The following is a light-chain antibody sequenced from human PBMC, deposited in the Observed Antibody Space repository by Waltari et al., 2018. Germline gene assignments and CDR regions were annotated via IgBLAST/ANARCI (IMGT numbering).Light chain of an antibody. Sequence: DIQLTPSPSFLSASVGDRVSITCRASEGISSYLAWYQQRPGKAPKLLIYAASTLHSGVPSRFSGSGSGTEFTLTISSLQPEDFATYYCQLLNPYPRTFGQGTKVEIK. V-gene: IGKV1-9*01. CDR2: AAS. CDR1: EGISSY. CDR3: QLLNPYPRT. J-gene: IGKJ1*01.